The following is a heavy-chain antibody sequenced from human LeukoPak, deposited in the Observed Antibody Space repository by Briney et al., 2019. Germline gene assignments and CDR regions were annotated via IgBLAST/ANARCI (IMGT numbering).Heavy chain of an antibody. J-gene: IGHJ4*02. D-gene: IGHD2-21*02. CDR2: ISTDGSNK. Sequence: PGGSLRLSCAASGFTFSGYGMHWVRQAPGKGLECVAFISTDGSNKDYADSVKGRFTISRDNSKNTLYLQMDSLRAEDTAVYYCARDWARGDSYYVDYWGQGTLVTVSS. CDR3: ARDWARGDSYYVDY. CDR1: GFTFSGYG. V-gene: IGHV3-30*03.